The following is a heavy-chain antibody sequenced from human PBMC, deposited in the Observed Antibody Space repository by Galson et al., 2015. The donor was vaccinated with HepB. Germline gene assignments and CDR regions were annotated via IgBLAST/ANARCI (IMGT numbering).Heavy chain of an antibody. J-gene: IGHJ4*02. Sequence: SCKASGGTFSSYAISWVRQAPGQGLEWMGGIIPIFGTANYAQKFQGRVTITADESTSTAYMELSSLRSEDTAVYYCARGRRVVVAATPWDYFDYWGQGTLVTVSS. D-gene: IGHD2-15*01. CDR3: ARGRRVVVAATPWDYFDY. CDR1: GGTFSSYA. CDR2: IIPIFGTA. V-gene: IGHV1-69*01.